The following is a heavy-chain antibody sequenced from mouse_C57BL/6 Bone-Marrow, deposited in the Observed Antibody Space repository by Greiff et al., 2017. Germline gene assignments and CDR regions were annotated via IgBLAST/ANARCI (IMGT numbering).Heavy chain of an antibody. D-gene: IGHD2-1*01. CDR3: TTGNYVGYAKDY. Sequence: EVMLVESGAELVRPGASVKLSCTASGFNIKDDYMHWVKQRPEQGLEWIGWLDPENGDTEYASKFQGKATITADTSSNTAYLQLSSLTSEDTAVYYCTTGNYVGYAKDYWGQGTSVTVSS. V-gene: IGHV14-4*01. CDR1: GFNIKDDY. CDR2: LDPENGDT. J-gene: IGHJ4*01.